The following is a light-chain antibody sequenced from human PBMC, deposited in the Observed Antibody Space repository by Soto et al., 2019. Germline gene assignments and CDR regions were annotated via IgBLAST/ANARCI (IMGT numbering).Light chain of an antibody. J-gene: IGKJ4*01. Sequence: IQLTQSPSTLSASVGDRVTITCRASQSISSWLAWYQQKPGKAPKLLIYDASSLESGVPSRFSGSGSGTEFTLTISSLQPDDFATYYCQQYNSYSTTFGGGTKVDIK. CDR2: DAS. CDR3: QQYNSYSTT. CDR1: QSISSW. V-gene: IGKV1-5*01.